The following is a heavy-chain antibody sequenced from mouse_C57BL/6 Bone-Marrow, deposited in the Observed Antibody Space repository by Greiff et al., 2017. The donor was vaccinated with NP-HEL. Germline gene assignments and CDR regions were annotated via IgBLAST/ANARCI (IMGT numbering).Heavy chain of an antibody. V-gene: IGHV6-3*01. D-gene: IGHD4-1*01. CDR1: GFTFSNYW. CDR2: IRLKSDNYAT. CDR3: TVTGLFAY. Sequence: EVQLVESGGGLVQPGGSMKLSCVASGFTFSNYWMNWVRQSPEKGLEWVAQIRLKSDNYATHYAESVKGRFTISRDDSKSSVYLQMNNLRAEDTGIYYCTVTGLFAYWGQGTLVTVSA. J-gene: IGHJ3*01.